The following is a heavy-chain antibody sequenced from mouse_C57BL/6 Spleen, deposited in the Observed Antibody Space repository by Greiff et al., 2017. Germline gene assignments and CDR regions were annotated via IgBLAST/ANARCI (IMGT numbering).Heavy chain of an antibody. CDR2: IDPETGGT. D-gene: IGHD1-1*01. CDR3: TRKDFYYGSSYGYYFDY. J-gene: IGHJ2*01. V-gene: IGHV1-15*01. CDR1: GYTFTDYE. Sequence: VQLQQSGAELVRPGASVTLSCKASGYTFTDYEMPWVKQTPVHGLEWIGAIDPETGGTAYNQKFKGKAILSADKSSSTAYMELRSLTSEDPAVYYCTRKDFYYGSSYGYYFDYWGQGTTLTVSS.